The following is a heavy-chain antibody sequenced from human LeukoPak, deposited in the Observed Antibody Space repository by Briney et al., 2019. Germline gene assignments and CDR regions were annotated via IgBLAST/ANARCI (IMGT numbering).Heavy chain of an antibody. CDR1: GFTFSSYS. CDR3: ARGLPDYVWGSYRHDAFDI. J-gene: IGHJ3*02. V-gene: IGHV3-21*01. Sequence: GGSLRLSCAASGFTFSSYSMNWVRQAPGKGLEWVSSISSSSSYIYYADSVKGRFTIYRDNAKNSLYLQMNSLRAEDTAVYYCARGLPDYVWGSYRHDAFDIWGQGTMVTVSS. CDR2: ISSSSSYI. D-gene: IGHD3-16*02.